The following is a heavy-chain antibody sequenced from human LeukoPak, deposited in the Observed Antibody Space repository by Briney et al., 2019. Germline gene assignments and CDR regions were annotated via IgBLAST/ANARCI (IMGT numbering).Heavy chain of an antibody. D-gene: IGHD3-9*01. CDR3: AKDDSLDILTGAGFDY. Sequence: GGSLRLSCAASGFTFSSYGMPWVRQAPGKGLEWVAFIRYDGSNKYYADSVKGRFTISRDNSKNTLYLQMNSLRAEDTAVYYCAKDDSLDILTGAGFDYWGQGTLVTVSS. V-gene: IGHV3-30*02. CDR2: IRYDGSNK. CDR1: GFTFSSYG. J-gene: IGHJ4*02.